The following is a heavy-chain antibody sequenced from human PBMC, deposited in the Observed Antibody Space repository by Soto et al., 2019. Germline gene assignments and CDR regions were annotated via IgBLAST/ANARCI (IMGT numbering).Heavy chain of an antibody. D-gene: IGHD3-10*01. CDR3: ARESGSGLGGSGYSLHY. Sequence: QVQLQESGPGLVKPSGTLSLTCAVSSASISSGNWWSWVRQPPGKGLEWIGEISHSGSTNYNPSLKSRVTMSVDESKNQCSLRLSSLTAADTAVYYCARESGSGLGGSGYSLHYWGLGTLVTVCS. CDR1: SASISSGNW. J-gene: IGHJ4*02. V-gene: IGHV4-4*02. CDR2: ISHSGST.